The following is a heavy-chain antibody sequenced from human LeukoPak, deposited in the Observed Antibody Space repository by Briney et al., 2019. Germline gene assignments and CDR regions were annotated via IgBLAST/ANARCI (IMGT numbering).Heavy chain of an antibody. Sequence: SETLSLTCTVSGGSISSSSYYWGWIRQPPGKGLERIGSIYYSGSTYYNPSLKSRVTISVDTSKNQFSLKLSSVTAADTAVYYCAREQFLGYCTGGVCYKGGAFDIWGQGTMVTVSS. CDR2: IYYSGST. V-gene: IGHV4-39*01. J-gene: IGHJ3*02. CDR3: AREQFLGYCTGGVCYKGGAFDI. CDR1: GGSISSSSYY. D-gene: IGHD2-8*02.